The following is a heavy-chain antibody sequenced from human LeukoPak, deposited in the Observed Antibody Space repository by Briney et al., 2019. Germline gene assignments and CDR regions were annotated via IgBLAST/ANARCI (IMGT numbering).Heavy chain of an antibody. D-gene: IGHD1-7*01. CDR1: GYTFTDYF. CDR2: ISPNSDGT. CDR3: ARWNYRMRWFDS. V-gene: IGHV1-2*02. Sequence: ASVKVSCKASGYTFTDYFIHWVRQAPGQGLEWMGWISPNSDGTNYAAKFQGRVTMTRDTSISTAYMALSRLRSDDTAVYYCARWNYRMRWFDSWGQGTLVTVSS. J-gene: IGHJ5*01.